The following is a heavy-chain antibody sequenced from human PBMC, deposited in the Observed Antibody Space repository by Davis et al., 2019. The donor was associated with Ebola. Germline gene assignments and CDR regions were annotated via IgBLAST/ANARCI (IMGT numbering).Heavy chain of an antibody. CDR2: ISGSGGST. J-gene: IGHJ6*02. CDR1: GFTFSSYA. V-gene: IGHV3-23*01. Sequence: GESLKISCAASGFTFSSYAMSWVRQAPGKGLEWVSAISGSGGSTYYADPVKGRFTISRDNSKNTLYLQMNSLRAEDTAVYYCAKGVDIVVVPAAPEHYYYYGMDVWGQGTTVTVSS. D-gene: IGHD2-2*01. CDR3: AKGVDIVVVPAAPEHYYYYGMDV.